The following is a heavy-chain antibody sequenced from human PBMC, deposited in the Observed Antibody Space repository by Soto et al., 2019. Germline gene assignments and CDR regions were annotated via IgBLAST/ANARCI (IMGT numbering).Heavy chain of an antibody. CDR3: VVAAQPYYFDY. V-gene: IGHV1-8*01. Sequence: GASVKASCKASGDTITSYDINWVRQATGQGLEWMGWMNANSGNTGYAQKFQGRVTMTTDTSTSTAYMELRSLRSDDTAVYYCVVAAQPYYFDYWGQGTLVTVSS. D-gene: IGHD2-15*01. CDR1: GDTITSYD. CDR2: MNANSGNT. J-gene: IGHJ4*02.